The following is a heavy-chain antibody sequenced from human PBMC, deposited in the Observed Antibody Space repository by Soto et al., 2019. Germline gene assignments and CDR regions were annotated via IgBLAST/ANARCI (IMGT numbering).Heavy chain of an antibody. D-gene: IGHD6-13*01. CDR3: ARGNARSSSWYWANDY. CDR1: GYTFTGYY. V-gene: IGHV1-2*04. Sequence: QVQLVQSGAEVKKPGASVKVSCKASGYTFTGYYIYWVRQAPGQGLEWMGWINPNSGGTNYAQKFQGWVTMTRDTSINTAYMELSRPKSDDTAVYYCARGNARSSSWYWANDYWGQGTLVTVSS. J-gene: IGHJ4*02. CDR2: INPNSGGT.